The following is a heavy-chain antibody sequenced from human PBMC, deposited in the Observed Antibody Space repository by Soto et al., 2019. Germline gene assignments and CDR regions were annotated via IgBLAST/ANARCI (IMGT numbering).Heavy chain of an antibody. D-gene: IGHD2-15*01. V-gene: IGHV4-59*01. CDR2: IYYSGST. Sequence: SETLSLTCTVSGGSISSYYWNWIRQPPGKGLEWIGYIYYSGSTNYNPSLKSRVTMSVDTSKNQFSLKLSSVTAADTTVYYCARAEGGHCSGGTCYWPFDYWGQGTLVTVSS. J-gene: IGHJ4*02. CDR1: GGSISSYY. CDR3: ARAEGGHCSGGTCYWPFDY.